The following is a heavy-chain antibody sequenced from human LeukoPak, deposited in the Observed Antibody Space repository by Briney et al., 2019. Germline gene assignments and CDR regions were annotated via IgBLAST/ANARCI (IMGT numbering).Heavy chain of an antibody. J-gene: IGHJ4*02. V-gene: IGHV4-38-2*02. CDR2: IYHSGST. Sequence: SETLSLTCTVSGYSISSGYYWGWIRPPPGKGLEWIGNIYHSGSTYYNPSLKSRVTISVDTSKNQFSLKLTSVTATDTAVYHCARSRRSWSTFDYWGQGTLVTVSS. CDR3: ARSRRSWSTFDY. D-gene: IGHD6-13*01. CDR1: GYSISSGYY.